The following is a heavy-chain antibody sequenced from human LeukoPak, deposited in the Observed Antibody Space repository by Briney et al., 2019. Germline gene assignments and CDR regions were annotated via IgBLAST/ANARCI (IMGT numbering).Heavy chain of an antibody. D-gene: IGHD3-9*01. J-gene: IGHJ4*02. Sequence: PSETLSLTCNVSGDSISSRSYYWGWIRQPPGKGLEWIGSIYFSGSAHYNPSLKSRVTIFVDRSKNQFSLEVRSVTAADTAVYSCARLGDLLTGYYFESWGQGTLVIVSS. CDR2: IYFSGSA. V-gene: IGHV4-39*01. CDR1: GDSISSRSYY. CDR3: ARLGDLLTGYYFES.